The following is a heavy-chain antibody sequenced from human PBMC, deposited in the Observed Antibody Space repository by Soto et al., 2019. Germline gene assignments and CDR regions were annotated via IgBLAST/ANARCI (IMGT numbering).Heavy chain of an antibody. V-gene: IGHV3-43*01. D-gene: IGHD3-22*01. J-gene: IGHJ5*02. CDR1: GFTFDDYT. CDR2: ISWDGGST. Sequence: EVQLVESGGVVVQPGGSLRLSCAASGFTFDDYTMHWVRQAPGKGLEWVSLISWDGGSTYYADSVKGRFTISRDNSKNSLYLQMNSLRTEDTALYYCAKVSLGDSSGYYLLSWGQGTLVTVSA. CDR3: AKVSLGDSSGYYLLS.